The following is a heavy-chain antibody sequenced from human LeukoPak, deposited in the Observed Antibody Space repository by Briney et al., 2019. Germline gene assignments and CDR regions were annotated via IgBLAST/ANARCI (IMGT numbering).Heavy chain of an antibody. Sequence: SETLSLTCAVYGGSFSGCYWSWIRQPPGKGLEWIGYIYYSGSTNYNPSLKSRVTISVDTSKNQFSLKLSSVTAADTAVYYCARDLLGGSGSYYRWFDPWGQGTLVTVSS. CDR2: IYYSGST. D-gene: IGHD3-10*01. CDR1: GGSFSGCY. CDR3: ARDLLGGSGSYYRWFDP. J-gene: IGHJ5*02. V-gene: IGHV4-59*01.